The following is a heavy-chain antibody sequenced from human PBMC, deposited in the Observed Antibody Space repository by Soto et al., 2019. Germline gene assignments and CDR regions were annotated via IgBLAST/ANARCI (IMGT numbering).Heavy chain of an antibody. CDR1: GGSITSSSYY. CDR2: IYYSGST. CDR3: ATQEVGGSYVYTFDP. Sequence: SETLALTCTVSGGSITSSSYYWGWIRQPPGKGLEWIGSIYYSGSTYYNPSLKSRVTISVDTSKNQFSLKLSSVTAADTAVYYCATQEVGGSYVYTFDPWGQGTLVTVSS. D-gene: IGHD1-26*01. J-gene: IGHJ5*02. V-gene: IGHV4-39*01.